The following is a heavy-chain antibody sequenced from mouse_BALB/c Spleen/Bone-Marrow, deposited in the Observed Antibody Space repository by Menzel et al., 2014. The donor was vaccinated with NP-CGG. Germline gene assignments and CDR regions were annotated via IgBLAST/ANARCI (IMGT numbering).Heavy chain of an antibody. CDR2: IDPANGNT. V-gene: IGHV14-3*02. J-gene: IGHJ4*01. Sequence: VQLKQSGAELVKPGASVKLSCTASGFNIKDTYIHWVKQRPEQGLEWIGRIDPANGNTKYDPKFQGKATITADTSSNTAHLHLSSLTSEDTAVYYCARYRYYGSSGWDYWGQGTSVTVSS. CDR1: GFNIKDTY. CDR3: ARYRYYGSSGWDY. D-gene: IGHD1-1*01.